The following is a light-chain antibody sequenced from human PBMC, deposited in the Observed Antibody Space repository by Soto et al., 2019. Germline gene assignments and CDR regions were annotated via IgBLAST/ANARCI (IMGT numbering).Light chain of an antibody. CDR1: SSNIGAGYD. J-gene: IGLJ1*01. CDR2: ANT. V-gene: IGLV1-40*01. Sequence: QSVLTQPPSVSGAPGQRVTISCSGSSSNIGAGYDVQWYRQFPGTAPKLIIYANTHRPPAVPARSSGSKSGTSASLAITGLQAEDEADYYYQSYDSSLIVSKVFGTGTKATVL. CDR3: QSYDSSLIVSKV.